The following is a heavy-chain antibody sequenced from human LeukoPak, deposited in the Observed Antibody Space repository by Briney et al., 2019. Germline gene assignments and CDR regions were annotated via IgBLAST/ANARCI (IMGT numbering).Heavy chain of an antibody. V-gene: IGHV5-51*01. CDR3: AITHPGIAAAGTQAFDI. Sequence: GESLKISCKGSGYSFTSYWIGWVRQMPGKGLEWMGIIYPGDSDTRYSPSFQGQVTISADKSISTAYLQWSSLKASDTAMYYCAITHPGIAAAGTQAFDIWGQGTMVTISS. CDR2: IYPGDSDT. J-gene: IGHJ3*02. CDR1: GYSFTSYW. D-gene: IGHD6-13*01.